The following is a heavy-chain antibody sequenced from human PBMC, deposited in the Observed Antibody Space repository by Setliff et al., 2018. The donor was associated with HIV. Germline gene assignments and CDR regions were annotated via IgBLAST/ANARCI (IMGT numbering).Heavy chain of an antibody. V-gene: IGHV1-46*01. CDR2: IVPSSGDT. J-gene: IGHJ4*02. Sequence: ASVKVSCKTSGYAFTSFQLHWVRQAPGQGLEWLGGIVPSSGDTNYAQKFRGRVTMTRDMSTTTVYMDLNSLTSEDTAVYYCAREMAGGHWDEYWGQGTLVTVSS. CDR1: GYAFTSFQ. D-gene: IGHD6-19*01. CDR3: AREMAGGHWDEY.